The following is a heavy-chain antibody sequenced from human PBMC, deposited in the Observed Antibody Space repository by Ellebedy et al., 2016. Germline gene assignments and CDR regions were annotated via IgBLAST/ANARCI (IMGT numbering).Heavy chain of an antibody. CDR1: GFTVSSNY. CDR3: ARDPGYGGSGSYYNGYYYYGMDV. V-gene: IGHV3-66*01. CDR2: IYSGGST. J-gene: IGHJ6*02. D-gene: IGHD3-10*01. Sequence: GGSLRLSCAASGFTVSSNYMSWVRQAPGKGLEWVSVIYSGGSTYYADSVKGRFTISRDNSKNTLYLQMNSLRAEDTAVYYCARDPGYGGSGSYYNGYYYYGMDVWGQGTTVTVSS.